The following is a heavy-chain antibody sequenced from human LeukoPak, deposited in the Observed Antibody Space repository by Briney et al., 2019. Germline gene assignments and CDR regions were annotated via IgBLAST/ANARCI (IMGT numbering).Heavy chain of an antibody. CDR2: IIPIFGTA. CDR1: GGTFSSYA. Sequence: SVKVSCKASGGTFSSYAISWVRQAPGQGLEWMGGIIPIFGTANYAQKFQGRVTITADESTSTAYMELSSLRSEDTAVYYCARDDYRGGSSSPNWFDPWGQGTLVTVSS. V-gene: IGHV1-69*13. CDR3: ARDDYRGGSSSPNWFDP. D-gene: IGHD6-6*01. J-gene: IGHJ5*02.